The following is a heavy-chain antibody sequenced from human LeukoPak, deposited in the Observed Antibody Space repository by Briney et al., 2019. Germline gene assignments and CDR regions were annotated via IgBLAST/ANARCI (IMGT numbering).Heavy chain of an antibody. Sequence: ASVKVSCKASGYTFTSYDINWVRQATGQGLEWMGWMNPNSGNTGYAQKFQGRVTMTRNTSISTAYMELSSLRSEDTAVYYCARGEKGQIRITMVRGVIYYFDYWGQGTLVTVSS. CDR3: ARGEKGQIRITMVRGVIYYFDY. V-gene: IGHV1-8*01. CDR2: MNPNSGNT. D-gene: IGHD3-10*01. CDR1: GYTFTSYD. J-gene: IGHJ4*02.